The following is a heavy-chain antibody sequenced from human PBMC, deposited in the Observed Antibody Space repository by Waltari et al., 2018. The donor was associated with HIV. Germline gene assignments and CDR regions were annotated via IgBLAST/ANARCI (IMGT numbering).Heavy chain of an antibody. CDR1: GFTPHA. CDR3: AKIGTIFGWWKYYFDS. V-gene: IGHV3-30*04. D-gene: IGHD3-9*01. J-gene: IGHJ4*02. CDR2: ISYDGSYK. Sequence: QAQLAQSGGRVVQPGTSLRLSCEDSGFTPHAMHWVRQAPGKGLEWVAFISYDGSYKYYTESLKGRFTISRDNSEKLVFLQMDSLSPEDTAVYYCAKIGTIFGWWKYYFDSWGQGTLVTVSS.